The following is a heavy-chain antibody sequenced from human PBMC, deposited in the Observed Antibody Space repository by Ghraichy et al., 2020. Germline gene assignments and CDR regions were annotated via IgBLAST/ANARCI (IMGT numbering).Heavy chain of an antibody. D-gene: IGHD1-1*01. J-gene: IGHJ4*02. CDR3: VKDITRDGWNDRGLLDY. Sequence: GGSLRLSCSASGFTFSNYIIHWVRQAPGKGLEYVSAISTNGDSTDYTDSVKGRFTISRDNSRNTLYLQLSSLKIEDTAVYYCVKDITRDGWNDRGLLDYWGQGSLVTVSS. CDR2: ISTNGDST. CDR1: GFTFSNYI. V-gene: IGHV3-64D*06.